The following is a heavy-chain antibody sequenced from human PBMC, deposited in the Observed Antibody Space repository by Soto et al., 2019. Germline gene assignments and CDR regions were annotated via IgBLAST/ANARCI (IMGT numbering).Heavy chain of an antibody. J-gene: IGHJ3*02. D-gene: IGHD3-16*01. CDR1: GFSLNTTAVG. CDR3: VQREGDDYVWGSYKDAFDI. V-gene: IGHV2-5*02. CDR2: IYWDNDK. Sequence: QITLKESGPTLVKPTQTLTLTCTSSGFSLNTTAVGVGWIRQPPGKALEWLALIYWDNDKPYNPALKTRLTINKDTSNNQVVLKMTNRDPVDTARYFCVQREGDDYVWGSYKDAFDIWGQGPMVTVSS.